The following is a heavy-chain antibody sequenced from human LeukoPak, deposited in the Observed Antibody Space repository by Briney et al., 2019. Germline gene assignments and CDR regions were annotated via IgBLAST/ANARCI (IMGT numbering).Heavy chain of an antibody. CDR2: ISISSSYI. CDR3: ARGTDSSSWYGSYYYYYYMDV. Sequence: GGSLRLSCAASGFTFSSYSMNWVRQAPGKWLEWVSSISISSSYIYYADSVKGRFTISRDNAKNSLYLQITSLRAEDTAVYYCARGTDSSSWYGSYYYYYYMDVWGKGTTVTVSS. V-gene: IGHV3-21*01. J-gene: IGHJ6*03. CDR1: GFTFSSYS. D-gene: IGHD6-13*01.